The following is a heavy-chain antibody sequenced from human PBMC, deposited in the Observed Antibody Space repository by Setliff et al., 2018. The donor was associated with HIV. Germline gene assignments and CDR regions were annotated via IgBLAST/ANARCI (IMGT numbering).Heavy chain of an antibody. CDR2: IYYSGST. D-gene: IGHD5-18*01. Sequence: SETLSLTCTVSGGSISSSSYYWGWIRQPPGKGLEWTGSIYYSGSTYYNPSLKSRVTISVDTSKNQFSLNLTSVTAADTAVYYCARGLSVYSYANVYYYHGMDVWGQGTTVTVSS. CDR3: ARGLSVYSYANVYYYHGMDV. V-gene: IGHV4-39*01. CDR1: GGSISSSSYY. J-gene: IGHJ6*02.